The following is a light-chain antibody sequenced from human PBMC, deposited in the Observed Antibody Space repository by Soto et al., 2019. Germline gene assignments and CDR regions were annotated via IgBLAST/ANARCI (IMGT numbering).Light chain of an antibody. CDR2: EAT. CDR1: SSDVGNYDL. J-gene: IGLJ2*01. Sequence: QSALTQPASVSGSPGQSITISCTGTSSDVGNYDLVSWYQQHPGKAPELIIYEATKRPSGVPNRFSGSKSGVTASLTISGLQSEDEADYYCATWDDGVNGVLFGGGTKLTVL. CDR3: ATWDDGVNGVL. V-gene: IGLV2-14*02.